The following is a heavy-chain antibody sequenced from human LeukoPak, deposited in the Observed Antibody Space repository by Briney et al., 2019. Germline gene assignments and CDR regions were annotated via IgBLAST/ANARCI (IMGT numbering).Heavy chain of an antibody. J-gene: IGHJ4*02. V-gene: IGHV4-34*01. D-gene: IGHD3-10*01. Sequence: SETLSLTCAVYGGSFSGYYWSWIRQPPGKGLEWIGEINHSGSTNYNPSLKSRVTISVDTSKNQFSLKLSSVTAADTAVYYCARGRGVLLWFGGRGPDYDYWGQGTLVTVSS. CDR1: GGSFSGYY. CDR3: ARGRGVLLWFGGRGPDYDY. CDR2: INHSGST.